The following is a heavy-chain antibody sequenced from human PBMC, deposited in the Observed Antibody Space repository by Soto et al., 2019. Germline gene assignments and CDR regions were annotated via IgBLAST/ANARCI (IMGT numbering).Heavy chain of an antibody. V-gene: IGHV4-30-4*01. CDR3: ARGRYCLTGSCFPNWFDS. D-gene: IGHD2-15*01. J-gene: IGHJ5*01. Sequence: SETLSLTCSVSGDSISTVDYFWAWIRQPPGQTLEYIGYIYKSATTYYNPSFESRVAISLDTSKSQFSLTVTSVTAGDTAVYFSARGRYCLTGSCFPNWFDSWGRGTLVTISS. CDR1: GDSISTVDYF. CDR2: IYKSATT.